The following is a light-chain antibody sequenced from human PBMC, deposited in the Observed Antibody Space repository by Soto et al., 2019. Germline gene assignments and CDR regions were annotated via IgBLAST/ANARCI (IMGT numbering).Light chain of an antibody. CDR3: QQYYTAPHT. Sequence: DIVMTQSPDSLAVSLGERATINCKSSQSVLCSSNNKNYLTWYQQKPGQPPKLLIYWASTRESGVPDRFSGSGSGTDFTLTISSLQAEDVAIYYCQQYYTAPHTFGQGTKLELK. J-gene: IGKJ2*01. CDR1: QSVLCSSNNKNY. V-gene: IGKV4-1*01. CDR2: WAS.